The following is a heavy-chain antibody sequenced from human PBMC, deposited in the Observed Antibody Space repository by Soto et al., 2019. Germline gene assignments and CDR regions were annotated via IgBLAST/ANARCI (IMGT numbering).Heavy chain of an antibody. Sequence: GASVKVSCKASGYTFTGYYIHWVRQAPGQGLEWMGWINPNSGGTNYAQKFQGWVTMTRDTSISTAYMELSRLRSDDTAVYYCARGDCSSTSCYTSGGDYWGQGTLVTVSS. CDR2: INPNSGGT. CDR3: ARGDCSSTSCYTSGGDY. CDR1: GYTFTGYY. J-gene: IGHJ4*02. D-gene: IGHD2-2*02. V-gene: IGHV1-2*04.